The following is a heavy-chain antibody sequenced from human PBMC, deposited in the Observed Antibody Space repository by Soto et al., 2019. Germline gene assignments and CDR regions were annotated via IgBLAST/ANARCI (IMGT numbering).Heavy chain of an antibody. CDR2: IDNSGST. V-gene: IGHV4-4*07. D-gene: IGHD3-3*01. CDR3: ARGGQDFWSGPFDY. CDR1: GGSISNYF. Sequence: SETLSLTCTVSGGSISNYFCNWIRQPAGKGLEWIGRIDNSGSTNYNPSLKSRVTMSADTSRNQFSLKLNSVTAADTAVYYCARGGQDFWSGPFDYWGQGAQVTVSS. J-gene: IGHJ4*02.